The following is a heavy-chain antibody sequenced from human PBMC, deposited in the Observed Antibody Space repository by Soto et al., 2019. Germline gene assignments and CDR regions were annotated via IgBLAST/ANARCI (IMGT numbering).Heavy chain of an antibody. D-gene: IGHD1-1*01. CDR1: GFTFSSYD. V-gene: IGHV3-13*01. CDR3: ARGFGNGRPTIFDY. J-gene: IGHJ4*02. Sequence: GSLRLSCAASGFTFSSYDMHWVRQVIGKGLEWVSGIDTAGKTYYPGSVKGRFTISRENVKNSLYLQMNSLRAGDTAVYYCARGFGNGRPTIFDYWGQGTLVTVSS. CDR2: IDTAGKT.